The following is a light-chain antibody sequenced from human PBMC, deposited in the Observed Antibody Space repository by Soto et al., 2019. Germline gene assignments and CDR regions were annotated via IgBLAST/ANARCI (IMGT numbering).Light chain of an antibody. Sequence: IVMTQSPATLSVSPGERATLSCRASQSVSSNLAWYQQKYGQAPRLLIYGASTRATAFPARFSGSGSGTEFTLTISSLQSEDFAVYYCQRYNNWPRAFGQGTKVEIK. CDR3: QRYNNWPRA. J-gene: IGKJ1*01. CDR1: QSVSSN. CDR2: GAS. V-gene: IGKV3-15*01.